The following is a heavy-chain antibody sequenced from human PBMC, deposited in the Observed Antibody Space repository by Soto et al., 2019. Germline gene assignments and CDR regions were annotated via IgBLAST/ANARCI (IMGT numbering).Heavy chain of an antibody. J-gene: IGHJ4*02. V-gene: IGHV4-39*01. CDR2: LYYSGST. Sequence: QLQLQESGPGLVKPSETLSLTCNVSGGSIGTRNYYWAWIRQPPGKGLEWIGSLYYSGSTYYNPSLKSRVTLSVDTSKNQCSLKLPSVTAADTAVYYCARHYSSGWDYFDYWGQGTLVTVSS. D-gene: IGHD6-19*01. CDR3: ARHYSSGWDYFDY. CDR1: GGSIGTRNYY.